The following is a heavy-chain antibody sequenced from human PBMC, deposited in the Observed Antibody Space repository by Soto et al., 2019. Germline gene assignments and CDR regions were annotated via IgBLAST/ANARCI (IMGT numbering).Heavy chain of an antibody. CDR2: IYHSGST. Sequence: SETLSLTWAVSGYSISSGYYWGWIRQPPGKGLEWIGSIYHSGSTYYNPSLKSRVTISVDTSKNQFSLKLSSVTAADTAVYYCARVXYYGSGSYYNRLSWFDPWGQGTLVTVSS. V-gene: IGHV4-38-2*01. J-gene: IGHJ5*02. D-gene: IGHD3-10*01. CDR3: ARVXYYGSGSYYNRLSWFDP. CDR1: GYSISSGYY.